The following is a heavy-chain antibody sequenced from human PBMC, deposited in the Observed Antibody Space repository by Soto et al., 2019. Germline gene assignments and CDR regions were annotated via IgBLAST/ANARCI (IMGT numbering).Heavy chain of an antibody. D-gene: IGHD3-22*01. CDR1: GGSISSGDYY. V-gene: IGHV4-30-4*01. Sequence: PSETLSLTCTVSGGSISSGDYYWSWIRQPPGKGLEWIGYIYYSGSTYYNPSLKSRVTISVDTSKNQFSLKLSSVTAADTAGYYCARVPPPYDSSGGFDYWGQVTLVTVSS. CDR3: ARVPPPYDSSGGFDY. J-gene: IGHJ4*02. CDR2: IYYSGST.